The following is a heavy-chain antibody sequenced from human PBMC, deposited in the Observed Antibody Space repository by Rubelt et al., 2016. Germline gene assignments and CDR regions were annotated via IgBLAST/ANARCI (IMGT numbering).Heavy chain of an antibody. Sequence: QVQLHQWGAGLLKPSETLSLTCGVSGGSFITPYWAWIRQTPGKGLGWIGETFNTGGHGYNHAHKSRVTNQVNASKKQYSLKLSAVTASDTAVYYCGRSPPSSSSDPDYWGQGTLVTVSS. CDR2: TFNTGGH. D-gene: IGHD6-6*01. J-gene: IGHJ4*02. CDR3: GRSPPSSSSDPDY. V-gene: IGHV4-34*12. CDR1: GGSFITPY.